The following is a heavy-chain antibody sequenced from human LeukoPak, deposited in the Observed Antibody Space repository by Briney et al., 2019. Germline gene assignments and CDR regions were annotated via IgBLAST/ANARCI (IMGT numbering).Heavy chain of an antibody. V-gene: IGHV1-24*01. J-gene: IGHJ4*02. CDR3: ARGPPYYDILTGYPDY. CDR2: FDPEDGET. CDR1: GYTLTELS. Sequence: ASVKVSCKVSGYTLTELSMHWVRQAPGKGLEWMGGFDPEDGETIYAQKFQGRVTMTRNTSISTAYMELSSLRSEDTAVYYCARGPPYYDILTGYPDYWGQGTLVTVSS. D-gene: IGHD3-9*01.